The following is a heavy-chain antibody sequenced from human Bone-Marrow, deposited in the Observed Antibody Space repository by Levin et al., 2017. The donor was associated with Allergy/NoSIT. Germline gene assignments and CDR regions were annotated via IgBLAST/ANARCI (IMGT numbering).Heavy chain of an antibody. CDR3: ARDDTYYDFWSNSYYYAMDV. CDR1: GYSISSGYY. J-gene: IGHJ6*02. V-gene: IGHV4-38-2*01. Sequence: SETLSLTCAVSGYSISSGYYWGWIRQPPGTGLEWIGSIYHSGSTYYNPSLKSRVTLSVDTSKNQFSLKLSSLTAADPSVYYCARDDTYYDFWSNSYYYAMDVWGQGTTVTVSS. CDR2: IYHSGST. D-gene: IGHD3-3*01.